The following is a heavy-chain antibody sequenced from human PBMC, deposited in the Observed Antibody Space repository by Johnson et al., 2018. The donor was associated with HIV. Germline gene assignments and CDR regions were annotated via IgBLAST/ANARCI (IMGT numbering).Heavy chain of an antibody. Sequence: VQLVESGGGLVQPGGSLRLSCAASGFTVRSNYMSWVRQAPGKGLEWVSLISWDGGSTYYADSVKGRFTISRDNAKNSLYLQMNSLRAEDTALYDCAKDMACGGVIVVAFDIWGQGTMVTVSS. CDR2: ISWDGGST. V-gene: IGHV3-43D*03. CDR1: GFTVRSNY. CDR3: AKDMACGGVIVVAFDI. D-gene: IGHD3-16*02. J-gene: IGHJ3*02.